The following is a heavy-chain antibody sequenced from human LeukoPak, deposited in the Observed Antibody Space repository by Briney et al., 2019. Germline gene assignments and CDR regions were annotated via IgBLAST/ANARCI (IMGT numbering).Heavy chain of an antibody. J-gene: IGHJ5*02. D-gene: IGHD3-9*01. CDR3: ARLAGGPGGCFDWLLPGNWFDP. V-gene: IGHV4-30-4*01. CDR1: GGSISSGDYY. CDR2: IYYSGST. Sequence: SQTLSLTCTVSGGSISSGDYYWSWLRQPPGRGLEWIGYIYYSGSTYYNPSLKSRVTISVDTSKNQFSLKLSSVTAADTAVYYCARLAGGPGGCFDWLLPGNWFDPWGQGTLVTVSS.